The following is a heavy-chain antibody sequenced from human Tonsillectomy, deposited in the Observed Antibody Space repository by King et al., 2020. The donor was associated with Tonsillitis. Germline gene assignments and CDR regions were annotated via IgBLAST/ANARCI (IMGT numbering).Heavy chain of an antibody. CDR1: GFTVNNNY. CDR3: AGKGPRVATPYAFDI. Sequence: VQLVESGGGLIQPGGSLRLSCAASGFTVNNNYMSWVRQAPGKGLEWVSVIYSGGCTYYAVSVKGRVTISRDNSKDTLYFQMNSLRAEDTAVYYCAGKGPRVATPYAFDIWGQGTMVTVSS. J-gene: IGHJ3*02. V-gene: IGHV3-53*01. D-gene: IGHD3-3*01. CDR2: IYSGGCT.